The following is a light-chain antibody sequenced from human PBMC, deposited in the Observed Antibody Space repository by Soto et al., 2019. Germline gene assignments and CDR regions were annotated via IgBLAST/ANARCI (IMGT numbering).Light chain of an antibody. Sequence: EIVLTQSPGTLSLSPGERATLSCRASQSVSSTYLAWYQQKPGQAPRLLIYGASSRATGIPDRFSGGGSGTDFTLAISRLEPVDFAVYFCQQYGSSPWTFGQGSKVDIK. CDR3: QQYGSSPWT. V-gene: IGKV3-20*01. CDR1: QSVSSTY. J-gene: IGKJ1*01. CDR2: GAS.